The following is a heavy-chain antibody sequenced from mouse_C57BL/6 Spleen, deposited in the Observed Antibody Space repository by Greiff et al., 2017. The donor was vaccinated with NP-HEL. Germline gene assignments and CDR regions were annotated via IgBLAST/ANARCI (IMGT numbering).Heavy chain of an antibody. CDR2: INPNNGGT. D-gene: IGHD1-1*01. CDR1: GYTFTDYN. Sequence: VQLQQSGPELVKPGASVKIPCKASGYTFTDYNMDWVKQSHGKSLEWIGDINPNNGGTIYNQKFKGKATLTVDKSSSTAYMELRSLTSEDTAVYYCARMELRNYYAMDYWGQGTSVTVSS. J-gene: IGHJ4*01. V-gene: IGHV1-18*01. CDR3: ARMELRNYYAMDY.